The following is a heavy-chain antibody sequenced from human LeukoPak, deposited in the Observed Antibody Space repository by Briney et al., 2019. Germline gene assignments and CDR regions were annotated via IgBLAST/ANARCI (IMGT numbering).Heavy chain of an antibody. CDR1: GFTFSSYS. V-gene: IGHV3-33*08. Sequence: GGSLRLSCAASGFTFSSYSMNWVRQAPGKGLEWVAVIWYDGSNKYYADSVKGRFTISRDNSKNTLYLQMNSLRAGDTAVYYCARAGATVAGPYYYGMDVWGQGTTVTVSS. CDR2: IWYDGSNK. J-gene: IGHJ6*02. D-gene: IGHD6-19*01. CDR3: ARAGATVAGPYYYGMDV.